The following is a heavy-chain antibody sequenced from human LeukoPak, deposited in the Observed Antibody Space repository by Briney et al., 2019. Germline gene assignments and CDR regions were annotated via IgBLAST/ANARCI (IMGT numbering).Heavy chain of an antibody. CDR3: AKERSLNGGYTDGYFDH. D-gene: IGHD5-18*01. CDR2: ISDSGSNT. Sequence: GGSLRLFCAASGFTFSSYAMSWVRQTPGKGLEWVSVISDSGSNTYYADSVKGRFTISRDNSKNTLYLQLNSLRDEDTALYHCAKERSLNGGYTDGYFDHWGQGTLVTVSS. V-gene: IGHV3-23*01. J-gene: IGHJ4*02. CDR1: GFTFSSYA.